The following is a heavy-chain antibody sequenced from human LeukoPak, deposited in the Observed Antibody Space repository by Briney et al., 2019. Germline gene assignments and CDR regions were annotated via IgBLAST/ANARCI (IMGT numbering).Heavy chain of an antibody. CDR2: INHSGST. V-gene: IGHV4-34*01. Sequence: SETLSLTCAVYGGSFSGYYWSWIRQPPGKGLEWIGEINHSGSTNYNPSLKSRVTISVDTSKNQFSLKLSSVTAADTAVYYCARASGDFWSGYHYYMDVWGKGTTVTVSS. CDR3: ARASGDFWSGYHYYMDV. D-gene: IGHD3-3*01. J-gene: IGHJ6*03. CDR1: GGSFSGYY.